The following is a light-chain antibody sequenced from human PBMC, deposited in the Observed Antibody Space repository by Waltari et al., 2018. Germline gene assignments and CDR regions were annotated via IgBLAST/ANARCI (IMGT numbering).Light chain of an antibody. Sequence: EIVLTQSPGTLSWSPADRAPLLCRASQSVTRRLAWYQQKHGQAPRLLICDASSRATGIPDRFSGSGYGTDFSLTISRLGPEDFAVYYCQKYGTLPATFGQGPKVEIK. CDR1: QSVTRR. V-gene: IGKV3-20*01. J-gene: IGKJ1*01. CDR2: DAS. CDR3: QKYGTLPAT.